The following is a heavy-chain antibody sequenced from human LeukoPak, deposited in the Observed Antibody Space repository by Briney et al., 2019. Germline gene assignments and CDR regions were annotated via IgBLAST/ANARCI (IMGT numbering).Heavy chain of an antibody. D-gene: IGHD6-19*01. CDR1: GFTFNTYA. V-gene: IGHV3-23*01. CDR3: AKEQMMYSSSPFDY. J-gene: IGHJ4*02. Sequence: GGSLRLSCAASGFTFNTYAMSWVRQAPGKGLEWVSAICTGGVNTYYTDSVKGRFTISRDNSKNTLYLQMNSLRAEDTAVYFCAKEQMMYSSSPFDYWGQGTLVTVSA. CDR2: ICTGGVNT.